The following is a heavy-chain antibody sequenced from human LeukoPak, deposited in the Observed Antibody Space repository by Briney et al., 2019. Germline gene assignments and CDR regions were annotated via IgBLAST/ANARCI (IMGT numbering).Heavy chain of an antibody. CDR1: RFTFSNYW. Sequence: PGGSLRLSCAASRFTFSNYWMSWVRQAPGKGLEWVANIKPDGSGTFSVDSVKGRFTISRDNAKNSLYLQMSGLRAEDTAVYYCARSEGNGWFTMWGQGTLVTVSS. CDR2: IKPDGSGT. V-gene: IGHV3-7*01. J-gene: IGHJ4*02. CDR3: ARSEGNGWFTM. D-gene: IGHD6-19*01.